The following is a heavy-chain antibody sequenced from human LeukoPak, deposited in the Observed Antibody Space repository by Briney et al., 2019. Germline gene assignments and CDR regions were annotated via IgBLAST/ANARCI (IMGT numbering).Heavy chain of an antibody. J-gene: IGHJ3*02. D-gene: IGHD6-19*01. Sequence: GGSLRLSCAASGFTFSNTWMSWVRQAPGKGLEWVGRINSKTDGGTTDYAAPVRGRFTISRDDSKNTLYLQLNSLKTEDTAVYFCSTPLYSSAYYNAFDIWGQGTMVTVSS. CDR2: INSKTDGGTT. CDR1: GFTFSNTW. V-gene: IGHV3-15*01. CDR3: STPLYSSAYYNAFDI.